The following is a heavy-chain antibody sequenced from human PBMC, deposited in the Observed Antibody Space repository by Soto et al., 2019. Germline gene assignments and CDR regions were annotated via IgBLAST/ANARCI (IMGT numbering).Heavy chain of an antibody. J-gene: IGHJ5*02. Sequence: QVQLVQSGAEMEKPGAAMKVSCKASGYTFTGKNMHWVRQAPGQGLEWMGWINPGSGATNYAQKFQGRVTMTRDTSISTAYMELSSLTSDDTAVYYCARGVGSSWFDPWGQGTLVTVSS. D-gene: IGHD6-25*01. CDR3: ARGVGSSWFDP. CDR1: GYTFTGKN. V-gene: IGHV1-2*02. CDR2: INPGSGAT.